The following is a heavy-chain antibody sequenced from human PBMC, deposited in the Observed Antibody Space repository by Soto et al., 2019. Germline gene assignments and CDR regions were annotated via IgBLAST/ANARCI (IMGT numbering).Heavy chain of an antibody. V-gene: IGHV4-34*01. CDR1: GGSFSGYY. CDR2: INHSGST. CDR3: ARGHPYYYDSSGYYTKRPFDY. J-gene: IGHJ4*02. Sequence: SETLSLTCAVYGGSFSGYYWSWIRQPPGKGLEWIGEINHSGSTNYNPSLKSRVTISVDTSKNQFSLKLSSVTAADTAVYYCARGHPYYYDSSGYYTKRPFDYWGQGTLVTVS. D-gene: IGHD3-22*01.